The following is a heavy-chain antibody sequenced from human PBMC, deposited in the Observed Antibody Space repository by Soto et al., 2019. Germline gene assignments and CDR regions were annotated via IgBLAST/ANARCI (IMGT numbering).Heavy chain of an antibody. CDR3: ASVPYYDFWSGSRSPSYYYYGIDV. Sequence: SETLSLTCTVSGGSVSSRTYYWAWIRQSPGKGLEWIGNIDYSGSTYDNPSLKSRVIMSVDTSRNQFSLKLSPVTAADTAVYYCASVPYYDFWSGSRSPSYYYYGIDVWGQGTTVTVSS. CDR1: GGSVSSRTYY. V-gene: IGHV4-39*01. J-gene: IGHJ6*02. CDR2: IDYSGST. D-gene: IGHD3-3*01.